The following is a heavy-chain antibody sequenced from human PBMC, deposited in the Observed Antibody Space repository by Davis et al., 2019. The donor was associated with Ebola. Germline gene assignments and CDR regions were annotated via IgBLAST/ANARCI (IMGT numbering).Heavy chain of an antibody. J-gene: IGHJ6*04. CDR3: ARGAAAAGTDYQYGMDV. Sequence: GESLKISCAASGFTFSSYAMHWVRQAPGKGLEWVSYIRSSGSTIYYADSVKGRFTMSRDNAKTSLFLQMNSLRDEDTAVYYCARGAAAAGTDYQYGMDVWGKRTTVTVSS. V-gene: IGHV3-48*02. D-gene: IGHD6-13*01. CDR1: GFTFSSYA. CDR2: IRSSGSTI.